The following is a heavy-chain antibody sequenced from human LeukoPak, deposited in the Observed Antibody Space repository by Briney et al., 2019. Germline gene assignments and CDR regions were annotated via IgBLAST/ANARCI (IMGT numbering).Heavy chain of an antibody. D-gene: IGHD6-13*01. CDR3: ASRSYSSSWYRGVWFDP. V-gene: IGHV4-4*07. Sequence: SETLSLTCTVSGGSISSYYWSWIRQPAGKGLEWIGRIYTSGSTNYNPSLKSRVTMSVDTSKNQFSLKLSSVTAADTAVYYCASRSYSSSWYRGVWFDPWGQGTLVTVSS. J-gene: IGHJ5*02. CDR1: GGSISSYY. CDR2: IYTSGST.